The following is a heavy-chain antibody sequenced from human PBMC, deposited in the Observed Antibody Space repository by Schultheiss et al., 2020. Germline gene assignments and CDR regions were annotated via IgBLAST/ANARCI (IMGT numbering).Heavy chain of an antibody. CDR3: ASHSNLRGLRLGELSLFDY. CDR2: IYHSGST. V-gene: IGHV4-59*05. D-gene: IGHD3-16*02. J-gene: IGHJ4*02. CDR1: GGSISSYY. Sequence: SETLSLTCTVSGGSISSYYWSWIRQPAGKGLEWIGRIYHSGSTYYNPSLKSRVTISVDTSKNQFSLKLSSVTAADTAVYYCASHSNLRGLRLGELSLFDYWGQGTLVTVSS.